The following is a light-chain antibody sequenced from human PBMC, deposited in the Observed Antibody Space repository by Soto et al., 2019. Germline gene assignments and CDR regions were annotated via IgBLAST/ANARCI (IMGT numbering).Light chain of an antibody. V-gene: IGKV3-15*01. CDR2: GAS. CDR1: QSVSSN. CDR3: QQYNNWPPWT. Sequence: EIVMTQSPATLSVSPGERVTLSCRASQSVSSNLAWYQQKPGQAPRLLIYGASTRATGIPARFSGSGSGTEFTLTISSLLSEDFAVYYCQQYNNWPPWTFGPGTKVDIK. J-gene: IGKJ3*01.